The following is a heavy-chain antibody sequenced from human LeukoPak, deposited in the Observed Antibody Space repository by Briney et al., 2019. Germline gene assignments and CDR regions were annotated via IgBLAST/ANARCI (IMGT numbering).Heavy chain of an antibody. Sequence: SETLSLTCTVSGGSLITPNYYWGWVRLPPRKGLEWIGNIFYSGGTYYNQSLQGRVTISLDTSKNQFSLRLSSVTAADTAVYYCARVFRAAAVDYWGQGTLVTVSS. D-gene: IGHD6-13*01. CDR3: ARVFRAAAVDY. J-gene: IGHJ4*02. V-gene: IGHV4-39*07. CDR1: GGSLITPNYY. CDR2: IFYSGGT.